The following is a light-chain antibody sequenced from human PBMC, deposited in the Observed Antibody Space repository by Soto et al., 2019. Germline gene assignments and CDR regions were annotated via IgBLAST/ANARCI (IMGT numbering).Light chain of an antibody. CDR2: AAS. J-gene: IGKJ1*01. CDR3: QQSYSTPPWT. V-gene: IGKV1-39*01. CDR1: QSIVTY. Sequence: DIQMTQSPSSLSASVGYRVTITCRASQSIVTYLNWYLQKPGXAPXLLIYAASNLQSGVPSRFSGSGSGTDFTLTISSLQPEDFATYFCQQSYSTPPWTFGQGTKVDIK.